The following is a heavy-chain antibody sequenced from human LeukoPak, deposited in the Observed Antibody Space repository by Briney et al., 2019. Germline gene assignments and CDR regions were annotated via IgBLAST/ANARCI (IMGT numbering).Heavy chain of an antibody. V-gene: IGHV3-53*01. Sequence: PGGSLRLSCAASGFTLSSYWMSWVRQAPGKGLGWVSVIYSGGSTYYADSVKGRFTISRDNSKNTLYLQMNSLRAEDTAVYYCARDRPLGYCGGDCYSGMSSHVWGQGTLVTVSS. CDR1: GFTLSSYW. CDR3: ARDRPLGYCGGDCYSGMSSHV. J-gene: IGHJ4*02. CDR2: IYSGGST. D-gene: IGHD2-21*02.